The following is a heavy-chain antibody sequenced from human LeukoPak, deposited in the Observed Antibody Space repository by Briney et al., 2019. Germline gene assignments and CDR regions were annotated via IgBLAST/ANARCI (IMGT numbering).Heavy chain of an antibody. D-gene: IGHD2-15*01. Sequence: ASVKVSCKASGYTFTGYYMHWVRQAPGQGLEWMGWINPNSGGTNYAQKFQGRVTMTRDTSISTAYMELSRLRSDDTAVYYCARENCSGGSCSVAFDIWGQGTVVTVSS. J-gene: IGHJ3*02. CDR1: GYTFTGYY. CDR3: ARENCSGGSCSVAFDI. V-gene: IGHV1-2*02. CDR2: INPNSGGT.